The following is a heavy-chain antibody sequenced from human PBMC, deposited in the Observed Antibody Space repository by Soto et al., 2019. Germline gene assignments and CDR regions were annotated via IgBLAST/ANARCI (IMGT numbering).Heavy chain of an antibody. CDR1: GFTFSSYA. CDR2: ISGSGGST. J-gene: IGHJ4*02. Sequence: PGGSLRLSCAASGFTFSSYAMSWVRQAPGKGLEWVSAISGSGGSTYYADSVKGRFTISRDNSKNTLYLQMNSLRAEDTAVYYCAKVRGQDIVVAVAATQYYFDYWGQGTLVTVSS. D-gene: IGHD2-15*01. CDR3: AKVRGQDIVVAVAATQYYFDY. V-gene: IGHV3-23*01.